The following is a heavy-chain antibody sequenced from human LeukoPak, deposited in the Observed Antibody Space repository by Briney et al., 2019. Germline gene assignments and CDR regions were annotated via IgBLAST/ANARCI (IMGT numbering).Heavy chain of an antibody. Sequence: SVKVSCKASGYTFSSYDVNWVRQATGQGLEWMGGIIPIFGTANYAQKFQGRVTITTDESTSTAYMELSSLRSEDTAVYHCARVTYDSSGYYLGYWGQGTLVTVSS. J-gene: IGHJ4*02. D-gene: IGHD3-22*01. CDR3: ARVTYDSSGYYLGY. V-gene: IGHV1-69*05. CDR1: GYTFSSYD. CDR2: IIPIFGTA.